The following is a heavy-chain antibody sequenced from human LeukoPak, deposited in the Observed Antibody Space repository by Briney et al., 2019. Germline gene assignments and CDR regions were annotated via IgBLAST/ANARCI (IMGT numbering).Heavy chain of an antibody. J-gene: IGHJ4*02. CDR2: ISGSGGST. Sequence: GGSLRLSCAASGFTFSGSAMHWVRQAPGKGLEWVSAISGSGGSTYYADSVEGRFTISRDNSKNTLYLQMNSLRAEDTAVYYCAKSRTLPSNWGQGTLVTVSS. D-gene: IGHD1-14*01. CDR1: GFTFSGSA. CDR3: AKSRTLPSN. V-gene: IGHV3-23*01.